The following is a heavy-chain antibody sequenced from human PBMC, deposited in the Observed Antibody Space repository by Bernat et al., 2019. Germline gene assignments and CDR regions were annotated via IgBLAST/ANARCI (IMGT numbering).Heavy chain of an antibody. Sequence: EVELVESGGTLVQPGGSLRLSCAASGFMFTKYAMHWVRQAPGKGPEYLSSILGSCDSTQYANSVKGRFIISRDNSKNTLYLHMGSLRPDDMAVYYCARDKDGGYAFDHWGQGTLVTVSS. D-gene: IGHD5-12*01. CDR3: ARDKDGGYAFDH. CDR1: GFMFTKYA. CDR2: ILGSCDST. V-gene: IGHV3-64*01. J-gene: IGHJ4*02.